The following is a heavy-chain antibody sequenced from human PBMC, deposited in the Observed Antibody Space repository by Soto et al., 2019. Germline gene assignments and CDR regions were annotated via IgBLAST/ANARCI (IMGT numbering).Heavy chain of an antibody. J-gene: IGHJ6*02. CDR1: RFTVKNAW. V-gene: IGHV3-15*01. CDR3: ATGSRGWPYFYGMDV. D-gene: IGHD6-19*01. CDR2: IKSKTHGGTR. Sequence: GGSLRLSCAASRFTVKNAWMSWVRQAPGKGLEWVGSIKSKTHGGTRDYAAPVKGRFTISRDDSKNTLYLEMNGLKTEDTAVYYCATGSRGWPYFYGMDVWGQGTTVTVSS.